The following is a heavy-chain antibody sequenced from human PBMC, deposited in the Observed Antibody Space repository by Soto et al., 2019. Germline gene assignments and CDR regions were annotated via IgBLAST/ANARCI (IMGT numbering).Heavy chain of an antibody. J-gene: IGHJ3*02. CDR3: ASLYCSGGSCTSDDAFDI. Sequence: QVQLQESGPGLVKPSQTLSLTCTVSGGSISSGDYYWSWIRQPPGKGLEWIGYIYYSGSTYYNPSLESRVTISVDTSKNQFSLKLSSVTAADTAVYYCASLYCSGGSCTSDDAFDIWGQGTMVTVSS. V-gene: IGHV4-30-4*01. CDR2: IYYSGST. CDR1: GGSISSGDYY. D-gene: IGHD2-15*01.